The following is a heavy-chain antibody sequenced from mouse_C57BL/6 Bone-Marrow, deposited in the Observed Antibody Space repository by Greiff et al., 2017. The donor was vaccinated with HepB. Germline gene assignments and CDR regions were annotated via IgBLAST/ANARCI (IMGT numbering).Heavy chain of an antibody. CDR1: GYTFTSYW. V-gene: IGHV1-64*01. J-gene: IGHJ4*01. D-gene: IGHD1-1*01. Sequence: QVQLQQPGAELVKPGASVKLSCKASGYTFTSYWMHWVKQRPGPGLEWIGMIHPNSGSTNYNEKFKSKATLTVDKSSSTAYMQLSSLTSEDSAVYYCARGSLRFSYAMDYWGQGTSVTVSS. CDR2: IHPNSGST. CDR3: ARGSLRFSYAMDY.